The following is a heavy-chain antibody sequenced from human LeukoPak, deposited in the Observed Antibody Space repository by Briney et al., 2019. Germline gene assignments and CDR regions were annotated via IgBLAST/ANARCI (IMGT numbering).Heavy chain of an antibody. Sequence: SETLSLTCTVSGGSISSGGYYWSWIRQHPGKGLEWIGYIYYSGSTYYNPSLKSRVTISVDTSKNQFSLKLSSVTAADTAVYYCARDSEGYCSSTSCYTGYYYYYYYMDVWGKGTTVTVSS. D-gene: IGHD2-2*02. CDR2: IYYSGST. CDR1: GGSISSGGYY. J-gene: IGHJ6*03. V-gene: IGHV4-31*03. CDR3: ARDSEGYCSSTSCYTGYYYYYYYMDV.